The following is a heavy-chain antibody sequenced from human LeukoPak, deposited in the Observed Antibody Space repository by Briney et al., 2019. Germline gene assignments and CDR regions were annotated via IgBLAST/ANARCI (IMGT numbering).Heavy chain of an antibody. CDR2: ISWNSGSI. Sequence: PGGSLRLSCAASGFTFDDYATHWVRQAPGKGLEWVSGISWNSGSIGYADSVKGRFTISRDNAKNSLYLQMNSLRAEDTALYYCAKATVAGRNSYWYLDLWGRGTLVTVSS. J-gene: IGHJ2*01. D-gene: IGHD6-19*01. CDR1: GFTFDDYA. CDR3: AKATVAGRNSYWYLDL. V-gene: IGHV3-9*01.